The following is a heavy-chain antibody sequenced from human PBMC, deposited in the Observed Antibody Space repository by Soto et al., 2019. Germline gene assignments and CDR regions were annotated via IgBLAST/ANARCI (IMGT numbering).Heavy chain of an antibody. V-gene: IGHV5-51*01. CDR3: ARLAGHYYDSSGYVSTFDY. D-gene: IGHD3-22*01. CDR1: GYTFANYW. Sequence: PGESLKISCESSGYTFANYWIGWVRQVPGKGLEWVAIIYPSDSRTIYSPSFQGQVTISADKSISTAYLQWSSLKASDTAMYYCARLAGHYYDSSGYVSTFDYWGQGTLVTVSS. CDR2: IYPSDSRT. J-gene: IGHJ4*02.